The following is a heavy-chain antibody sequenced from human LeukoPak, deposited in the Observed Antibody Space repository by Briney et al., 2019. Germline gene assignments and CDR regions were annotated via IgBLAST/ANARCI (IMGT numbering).Heavy chain of an antibody. V-gene: IGHV3-23*01. CDR3: AKDLGSSGWYPWPFDY. CDR2: ISGSGGST. CDR1: GVTFSSYA. D-gene: IGHD6-19*01. Sequence: PGGSLRLSCAASGVTFSSYAMSWVRQAPGKGLEWVSAISGSGGSTYYADSVKRRFTISRDNSKNTLYLQMNSLRAEDTAVYYCAKDLGSSGWYPWPFDYWGQGTLVTVSS. J-gene: IGHJ4*02.